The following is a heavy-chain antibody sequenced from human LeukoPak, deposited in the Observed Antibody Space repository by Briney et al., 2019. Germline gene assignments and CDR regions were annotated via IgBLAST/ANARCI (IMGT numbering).Heavy chain of an antibody. D-gene: IGHD2-2*01. CDR2: IKQDGSEK. CDR3: ARDTVPAAMEYWFDP. V-gene: IGHV3-7*01. CDR1: GFTLSSYW. Sequence: PGGSLRLSCAASGFTLSSYWMSWVRQAPGKGLEWVANIKQDGSEKYYVDSVKGRFTISRDNAKNSLYLQMNSLRAEDTAVYYCARDTVPAAMEYWFDPWGQGTLVTVSS. J-gene: IGHJ5*02.